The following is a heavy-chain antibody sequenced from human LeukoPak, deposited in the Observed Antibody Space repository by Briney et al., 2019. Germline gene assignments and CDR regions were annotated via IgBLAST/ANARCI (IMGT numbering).Heavy chain of an antibody. V-gene: IGHV4-61*02. J-gene: IGHJ6*03. Sequence: PSETLSLTCTVSGGSISSGSYYWSWIRQPAGKGLEWIGRIYTSGSTNYNPSLKSRVTISVDTSKNQFSLKLSSVTAADTAVYYCARVSDFGEFLLHYMDVWGKGTTVTVSS. CDR1: GGSISSGSYY. CDR2: IYTSGST. CDR3: ARVSDFGEFLLHYMDV. D-gene: IGHD3-10*01.